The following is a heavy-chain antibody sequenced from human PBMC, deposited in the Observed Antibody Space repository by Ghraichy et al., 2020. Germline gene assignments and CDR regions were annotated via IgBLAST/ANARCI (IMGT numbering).Heavy chain of an antibody. CDR1: GGSISSTSYY. D-gene: IGHD2-21*01. J-gene: IGHJ3*02. V-gene: IGHV4-39*01. Sequence: SQTLSLTCTVSGGSISSTSYYWGWIRQPPGKGLEWIGSFHSSGNTYDNPSLRSRVTMSVDTSRNQFSLKLNSVTAADTAVYYCARHVGINTAEDAFDIWGQGTMVTVSS. CDR2: FHSSGNT. CDR3: ARHVGINTAEDAFDI.